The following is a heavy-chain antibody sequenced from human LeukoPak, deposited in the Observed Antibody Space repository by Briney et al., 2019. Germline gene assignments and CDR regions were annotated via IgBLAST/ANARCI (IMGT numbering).Heavy chain of an antibody. CDR1: GGSISSYY. D-gene: IGHD1-26*01. CDR3: ARAHLYLRGSYNYAFDI. J-gene: IGHJ3*02. V-gene: IGHV4-59*01. Sequence: SETLSLTCTVPGGSISSYYWSWIRQPPGKGLEWIGYIYYSGSTNYNPSLKSRVTISVDTSKNQFSLKLSSVTAADTAVYYCARAHLYLRGSYNYAFDIWGQGTMVTVSS. CDR2: IYYSGST.